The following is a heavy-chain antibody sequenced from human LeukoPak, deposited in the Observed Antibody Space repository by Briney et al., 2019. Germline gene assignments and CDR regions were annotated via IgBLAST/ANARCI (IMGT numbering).Heavy chain of an antibody. J-gene: IGHJ4*02. V-gene: IGHV1-46*01. D-gene: IGHD5-18*01. CDR3: ARDNPARYSYGFFDY. CDR2: INPSGGST. Sequence: GASVKVSCKASGYTFTGYYMHWVRQAPGQGLEWMGIINPSGGSTSYAQKFQGRVTMTRGTSTSTVYMELSSLRSEDTAVYYCARDNPARYSYGFFDYWGQGTLVTVSS. CDR1: GYTFTGYY.